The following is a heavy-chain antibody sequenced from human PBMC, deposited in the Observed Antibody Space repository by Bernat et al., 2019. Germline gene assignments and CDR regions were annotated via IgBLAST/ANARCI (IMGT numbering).Heavy chain of an antibody. CDR1: GFTFDSYT. V-gene: IGHV3-21*04. J-gene: IGHJ4*02. Sequence: EVQLVESGGGLVMPGGSLRLSCAASGFTFDSYTMIWVRQAPGQGLEWVSSIISSNTYIYYADTVKGRFTISSDNATNSLYLQMNSLRAEDTAVYYCARDRGGNYWGQGTLVTVSS. CDR2: IISSNTYI. D-gene: IGHD3-10*01. CDR3: ARDRGGNY.